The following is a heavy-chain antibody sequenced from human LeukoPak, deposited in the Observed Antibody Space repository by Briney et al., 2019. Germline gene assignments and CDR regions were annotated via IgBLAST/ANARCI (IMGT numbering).Heavy chain of an antibody. J-gene: IGHJ3*02. Sequence: SETLSLTCAVYGGSFSGYYWSWIRQPPGKGLEWIGEINHRGSTYYNPSLKSRVTISVDTSKNQFSLKLSSVTAADTAVYYCARRDYYDGSGYYFGAFDIWGQGTMVTVSS. CDR1: GGSFSGYY. D-gene: IGHD3-22*01. CDR2: INHRGST. V-gene: IGHV4-34*01. CDR3: ARRDYYDGSGYYFGAFDI.